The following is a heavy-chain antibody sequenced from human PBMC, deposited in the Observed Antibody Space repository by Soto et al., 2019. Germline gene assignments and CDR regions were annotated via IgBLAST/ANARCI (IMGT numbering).Heavy chain of an antibody. D-gene: IGHD6-13*01. V-gene: IGHV4-30-4*01. CDR3: ARETSYSSSWFEYFQH. CDR2: IYYSGST. J-gene: IGHJ1*01. Sequence: SETLSLTCTVSGGSISSGDYYWSWIRQPPGKGLEWIGYIYYSGSTYYNPSLKSRVTISVDKSKNQFSLKLSSVTAADTAVYYCARETSYSSSWFEYFQHWGQGTLVTVSS. CDR1: GGSISSGDYY.